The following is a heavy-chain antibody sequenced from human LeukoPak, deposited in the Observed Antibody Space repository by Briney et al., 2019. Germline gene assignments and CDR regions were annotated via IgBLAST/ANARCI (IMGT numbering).Heavy chain of an antibody. V-gene: IGHV1-2*02. Sequence: ASVKVSCKASGYTFTGYYMHWVRQAPGQGPEWMGWINPNSGGTNYAQKFQGRVTMTRDTSISTAYMELSRLRSDDTAVYYCARDYGSGSYYPFDYWGQGTLVTVSS. CDR2: INPNSGGT. CDR1: GYTFTGYY. J-gene: IGHJ4*02. CDR3: ARDYGSGSYYPFDY. D-gene: IGHD3-10*01.